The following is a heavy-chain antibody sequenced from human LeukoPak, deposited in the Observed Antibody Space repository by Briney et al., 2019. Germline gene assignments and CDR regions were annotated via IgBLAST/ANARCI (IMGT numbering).Heavy chain of an antibody. J-gene: IGHJ4*02. V-gene: IGHV1-69*05. CDR3: ATGVSSGFDY. Sequence: SVKVSCKASGGTFSSYAISWVRQAPGQGLEWMGRIIPIFGTANYAQKFQGGVTITTDESTSTAYMELSSLRSEDTAVYYCATGVSSGFDYWGQGTLVTVSS. CDR1: GGTFSSYA. D-gene: IGHD3-22*01. CDR2: IIPIFGTA.